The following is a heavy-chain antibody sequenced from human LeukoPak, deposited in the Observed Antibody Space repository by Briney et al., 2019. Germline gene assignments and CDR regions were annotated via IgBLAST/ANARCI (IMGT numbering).Heavy chain of an antibody. D-gene: IGHD2-2*01. V-gene: IGHV1-2*02. CDR1: GYTFTGYY. CDR3: ARDDSRGVVPAAPNWFDP. CDR2: INPNGGGT. Sequence: GASATVSCKASGYTFTGYYMHWVRQAPGQGLEWMGWINPNGGGTNYSQKFQGRVTMTRDTSISTAYMELSRLRSDDTAVYYCARDDSRGVVPAAPNWFDPWGQGTLVTVSS. J-gene: IGHJ5*02.